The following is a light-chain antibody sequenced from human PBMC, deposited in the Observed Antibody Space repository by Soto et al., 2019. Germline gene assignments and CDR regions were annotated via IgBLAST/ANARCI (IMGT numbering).Light chain of an antibody. CDR2: AAS. Sequence: DIQMTQSPSSVSASVGDRVTMTCRASQGIGSWLAWYQQKPGKAPKLLIYAASSLQSGVSSRFSGSGSGTDFTLTISSLQPEDFAIYYCQQAKSFPLTFGGGTKVEIK. CDR3: QQAKSFPLT. J-gene: IGKJ4*01. V-gene: IGKV1-12*01. CDR1: QGIGSW.